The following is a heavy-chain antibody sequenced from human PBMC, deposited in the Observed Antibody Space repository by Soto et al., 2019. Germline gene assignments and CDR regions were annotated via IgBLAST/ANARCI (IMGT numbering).Heavy chain of an antibody. V-gene: IGHV4-59*01. CDR2: IYYSGST. Sequence: SETLSLTCTVSGGSISSYYWSWIRQPPGKGLEWIGYIYYSGSTNYNPSLKSRVTISVDTSKNQFSLKLSSVTAADTAVYYCARVDYDYIWGSYRYTDDAFEIWGQGTMVTVSS. CDR3: ARVDYDYIWGSYRYTDDAFEI. J-gene: IGHJ3*02. CDR1: GGSISSYY. D-gene: IGHD3-16*02.